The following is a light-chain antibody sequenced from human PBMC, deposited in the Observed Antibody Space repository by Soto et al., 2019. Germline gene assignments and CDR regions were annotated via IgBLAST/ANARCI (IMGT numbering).Light chain of an antibody. CDR3: QQYNNWPWT. J-gene: IGKJ1*01. CDR1: QSVSSN. Sequence: EIVMTQSPATLPVPPGERTTLSCRASQSVSSNLAWYQQKSCQAPRLLIYGASTRATGIPARFSGSGSGTEFTLTISSLQSEDFAVYYCQQYNNWPWTFGQGTKVEIK. CDR2: GAS. V-gene: IGKV3-15*01.